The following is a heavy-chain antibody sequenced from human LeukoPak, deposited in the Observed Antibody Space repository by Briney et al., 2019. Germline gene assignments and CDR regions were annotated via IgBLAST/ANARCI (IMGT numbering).Heavy chain of an antibody. J-gene: IGHJ4*02. CDR1: GFTFSSYG. CDR3: ARVAWVDSTMVADY. V-gene: IGHV3-21*01. Sequence: GSLRLSCAASGFTFSSYGLNWVRQAPGKGLEWVSSITSSRGNIYYGDSVMGRFTISRDNAKNSLYLQMNRLRAEDTAVYYCARVAWVDSTMVADYWGQGTLVTVSS. D-gene: IGHD5-18*01. CDR2: ITSSRGNI.